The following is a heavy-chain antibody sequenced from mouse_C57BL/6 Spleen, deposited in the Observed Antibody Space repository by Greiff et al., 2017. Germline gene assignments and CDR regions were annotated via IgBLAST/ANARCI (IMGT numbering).Heavy chain of an antibody. D-gene: IGHD1-1*01. J-gene: IGHJ4*01. V-gene: IGHV1-64*01. CDR2: IHPNSGST. Sequence: VKLQQPGAELVKPGASVKLSCKASGYTFTSYWMHWVKQRPGQGLEWIGMIHPNSGSTNYNEKFKSKATLTVDKSSSTAYMQLSSLTSEDSAVYYCARSGTTVVAPYYAMDYWGQGTSVTVSS. CDR3: ARSGTTVVAPYYAMDY. CDR1: GYTFTSYW.